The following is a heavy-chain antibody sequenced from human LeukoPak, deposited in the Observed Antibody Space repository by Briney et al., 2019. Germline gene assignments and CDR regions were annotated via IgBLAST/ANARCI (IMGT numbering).Heavy chain of an antibody. V-gene: IGHV1-18*01. CDR3: ARGRISVAGTVDY. Sequence: ASGKVSCKASGYTFTSYGISWVRQAPGQGLECLGWISAYNGNTNYAQKFQGRVAMTTETSTSTAYMELRSLRSDDTAVYYCARGRISVAGTVDYWGQGTLVTVSS. CDR1: GYTFTSYG. J-gene: IGHJ4*02. CDR2: ISAYNGNT. D-gene: IGHD6-19*01.